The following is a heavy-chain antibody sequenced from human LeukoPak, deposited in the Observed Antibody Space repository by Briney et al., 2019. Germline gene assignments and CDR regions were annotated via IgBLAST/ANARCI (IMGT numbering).Heavy chain of an antibody. CDR1: GFTFSDYY. Sequence: GGSLRLSCAASGFTFSDYYMSWIRQAPGKGLECVSYISSSGNTTYHADSVKGRFTISRDNAKNSLYLQMNSLRAEDTALYYCAKGQPSYYYYMDVWGKGTTVTISS. V-gene: IGHV3-11*01. D-gene: IGHD1-1*01. CDR2: ISSSGNTT. J-gene: IGHJ6*03. CDR3: AKGQPSYYYYMDV.